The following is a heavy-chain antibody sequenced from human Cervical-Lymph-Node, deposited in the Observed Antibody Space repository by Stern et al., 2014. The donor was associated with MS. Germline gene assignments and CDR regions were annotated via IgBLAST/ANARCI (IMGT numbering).Heavy chain of an antibody. CDR2: VYYGGTT. CDR3: AGAMVPATRRGFSV. J-gene: IGHJ3*01. CDR1: GGSISSSRYY. D-gene: IGHD2-15*01. Sequence: QVQLQESGPGVVKPSQTLSLTCTVSGGSISSSRYYWTWIRQYPGKGLEWVGCVYYGGTTYYNPSLQNRAIISVDTPKNQFSLKLRSMTAADTAVYYCAGAMVPATRRGFSVWGQGTMVTVSS. V-gene: IGHV4-31*03.